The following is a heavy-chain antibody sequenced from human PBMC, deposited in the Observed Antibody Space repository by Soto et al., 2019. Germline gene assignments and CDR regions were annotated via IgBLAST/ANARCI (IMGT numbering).Heavy chain of an antibody. V-gene: IGHV4-59*12. Sequence: PSETLSLTCAVSGGSFSPNYWSWIRQPPGKGLEWIGYIYHSGTSIYNPSLKSRVTISVDGSKNQFSLKVNSVAAADTAVYYCARGRLVPAVNFDYWGLGTLVTVSS. D-gene: IGHD2-2*01. CDR1: GGSFSPNY. J-gene: IGHJ4*02. CDR2: IYHSGTS. CDR3: ARGRLVPAVNFDY.